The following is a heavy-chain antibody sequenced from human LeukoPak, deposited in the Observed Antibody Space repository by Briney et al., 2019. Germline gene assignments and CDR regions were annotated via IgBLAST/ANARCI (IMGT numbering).Heavy chain of an antibody. CDR1: GFAFNKYW. CDR3: ATGNYYDSRGYYTFGH. D-gene: IGHD3-22*01. J-gene: IGHJ4*02. V-gene: IGHV3-74*01. Sequence: GGSLRLSCAASGFAFNKYWMHWVRQTPGRGLVWVSRINGDGSTTSYADSVKGGFTISRDNAKNTLYLQMSSLRAEDTAVYYCATGNYYDSRGYYTFGHWGQGTLVTVSS. CDR2: INGDGSTT.